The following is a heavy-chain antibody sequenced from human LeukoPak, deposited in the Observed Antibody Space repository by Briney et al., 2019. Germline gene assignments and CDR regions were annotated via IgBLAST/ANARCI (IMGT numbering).Heavy chain of an antibody. J-gene: IGHJ1*01. CDR1: GGSFSGYY. CDR2: INHSGST. D-gene: IGHD3-22*01. CDR3: ARGGRRITMIVVVQQSEYFQH. V-gene: IGHV4-34*01. Sequence: SETLSLTCAVYGGSFSGYYWSWIRQPPGKGLEWIGEINHSGSTNYNPSLKSRVTISVDTSKNQFSLKLSSVTAADTAVYYCARGGRRITMIVVVQQSEYFQHWGQGTLVTVSS.